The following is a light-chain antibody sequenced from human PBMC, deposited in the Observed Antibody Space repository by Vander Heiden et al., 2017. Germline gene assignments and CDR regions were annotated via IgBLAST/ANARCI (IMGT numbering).Light chain of an antibody. Sequence: EIVLTQSPATLSLSPGERATLSCRASQSVSNYLAWYQHKPGQAPRLLIYDASNRAAGIPARFSGSRSGTDFTLTISSLEPEDFAVYYCQQRSNGRPEVTFGGGTKVEIK. J-gene: IGKJ4*01. CDR3: QQRSNGRPEVT. CDR1: QSVSNY. V-gene: IGKV3-11*01. CDR2: DAS.